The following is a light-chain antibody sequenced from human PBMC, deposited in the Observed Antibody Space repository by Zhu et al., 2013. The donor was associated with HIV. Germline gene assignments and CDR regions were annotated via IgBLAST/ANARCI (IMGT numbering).Light chain of an antibody. CDR2: EVS. CDR1: TSDIGGYNY. Sequence: QSALTQPASVSGSPGQSITISCTGTTSDIGGYNYVSWFQQHPGKAPKLVIYEVSRRPSGVSNRFSGSKSGNTASLTISGLQAEDEGHYYCSSYTASSILVFGGGTKVTVL. CDR3: SSYTASSILV. V-gene: IGLV2-14*01. J-gene: IGLJ3*02.